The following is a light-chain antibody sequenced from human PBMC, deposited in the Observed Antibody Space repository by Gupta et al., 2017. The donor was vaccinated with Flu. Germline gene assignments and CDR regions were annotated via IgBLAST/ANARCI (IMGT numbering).Light chain of an antibody. Sequence: LSSLSASVGDRVTITCRASESIASYLNWYQQKPGKVPKVLIYAASNLQSGVPSRFSGSGSGTDFTLTISSLQPEDFATYYCQQSYKTRRTFGQGTKVEIK. V-gene: IGKV1-39*01. CDR1: ESIASY. J-gene: IGKJ1*01. CDR2: AAS. CDR3: QQSYKTRRT.